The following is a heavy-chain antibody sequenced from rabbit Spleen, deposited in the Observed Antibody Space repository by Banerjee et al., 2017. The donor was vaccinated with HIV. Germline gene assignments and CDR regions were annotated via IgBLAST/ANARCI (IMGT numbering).Heavy chain of an antibody. CDR1: GFSFSNSYY. Sequence: QSLEESGGDLVKPGASLTLSCTASGFSFSNSYYMCWVRQAPGKGLEWIACIYAGSSAYTYYASWAKGRFTISKTSSTTVTLQMTSLTAADTATYFCARDRLSGSGASDNAYDLWGPGTLVTVS. V-gene: IGHV1S40*01. CDR3: ARDRLSGSGASDNAYDL. D-gene: IGHD6-1*01. CDR2: IYAGSSAYT. J-gene: IGHJ4*01.